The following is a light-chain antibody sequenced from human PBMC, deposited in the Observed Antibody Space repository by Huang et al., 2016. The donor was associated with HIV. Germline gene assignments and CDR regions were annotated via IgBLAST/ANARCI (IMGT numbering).Light chain of an antibody. Sequence: DIQMTQSPSSLSASVGDTVTITCPASQSISSYLNWYQQRPGKAPNRLIYAASTLQSGVPSRFSGSGAGTDFTLTISSLHPEDLATYYCQQTYSSLPTFGQGTRLE. J-gene: IGKJ5*01. CDR1: QSISSY. CDR2: AAS. CDR3: QQTYSSLPT. V-gene: IGKV1-39*01.